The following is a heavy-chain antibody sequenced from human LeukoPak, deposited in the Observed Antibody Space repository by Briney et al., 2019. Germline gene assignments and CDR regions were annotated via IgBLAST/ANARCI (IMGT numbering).Heavy chain of an antibody. CDR3: ARDVDTSSHSSQLDP. CDR1: GFTFSTFG. D-gene: IGHD5-18*01. V-gene: IGHV3-33*01. Sequence: GGSPRLSCAPAGFTFSTFGIHWVRQTPGKGLEWAAAIQSDGSKQYYGDSVKGRFTISRDSSKNTVYLQMNSLRDEDTAVYYCARDVDTSSHSSQLDPWGQGTLVTASS. J-gene: IGHJ5*02. CDR2: IQSDGSKQ.